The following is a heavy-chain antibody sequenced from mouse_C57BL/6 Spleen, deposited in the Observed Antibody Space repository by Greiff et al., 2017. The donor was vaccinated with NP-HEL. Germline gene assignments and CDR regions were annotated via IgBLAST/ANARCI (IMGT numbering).Heavy chain of an antibody. J-gene: IGHJ4*01. D-gene: IGHD2-4*01. Sequence: VQLKQPGAELVRPGSSVKLSCKASGYTFTSYWMHWVKQRPIQGLEWIGNIDPSDSETHYNQKFKDKATLTVDKSSSTAYMQLSSLTSEDSAVYYCARGLRRAMDYWGQGTSVTVSS. CDR2: IDPSDSET. CDR3: ARGLRRAMDY. V-gene: IGHV1-52*01. CDR1: GYTFTSYW.